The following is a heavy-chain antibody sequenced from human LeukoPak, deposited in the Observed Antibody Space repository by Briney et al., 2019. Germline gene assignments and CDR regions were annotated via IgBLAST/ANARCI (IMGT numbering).Heavy chain of an antibody. D-gene: IGHD2-21*02. J-gene: IGHJ5*02. CDR2: INHSGST. Sequence: SETLSLTCAVYGGSFSGYYWSWIRQPPGKGLEWIGEINHSGSTNYNPSLKSRGTISVDTSKRQFSLKLSSVTAADTAVYYCARSKVPATGNWFDPWGQGTLVTVSS. V-gene: IGHV4-34*01. CDR3: ARSKVPATGNWFDP. CDR1: GGSFSGYY.